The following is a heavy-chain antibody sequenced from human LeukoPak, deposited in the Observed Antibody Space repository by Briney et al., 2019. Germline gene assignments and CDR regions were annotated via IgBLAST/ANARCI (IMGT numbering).Heavy chain of an antibody. CDR1: GGSISSYY. CDR3: ARSITMVRGGIGWFDP. CDR2: IYYSGST. J-gene: IGHJ5*02. D-gene: IGHD3-10*01. V-gene: IGHV4-59*08. Sequence: PTETLSLTCTVSGGSISSYYWSWIRQPPGKALEWIGYIYYSGSTNYNPSLKSRVTISVDTSKNQFSLKLSAVTAADPAVYYCARSITMVRGGIGWFDPWGQGTLVTVSS.